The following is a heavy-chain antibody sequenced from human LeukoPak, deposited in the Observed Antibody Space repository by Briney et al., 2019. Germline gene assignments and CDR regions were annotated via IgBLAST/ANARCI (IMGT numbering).Heavy chain of an antibody. J-gene: IGHJ3*02. CDR3: ARPITGTTYAFDI. CDR1: GGTFSSYA. CDR2: IIPILGIA. Sequence: SVKVSCKASGGTFSSYAISWVRQAPGQGLEWMGRIIPILGIANYAQKFQGRVTITADKSTSTAYMELSSVRSEDTAVYYCARPITGTTYAFDIWGQGTMVTVSS. V-gene: IGHV1-69*04. D-gene: IGHD1-7*01.